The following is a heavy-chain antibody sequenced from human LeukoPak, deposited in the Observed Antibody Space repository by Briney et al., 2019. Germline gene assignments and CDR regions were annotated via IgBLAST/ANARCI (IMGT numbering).Heavy chain of an antibody. CDR1: GFSFSTYW. Sequence: GGSLRLSCAASGFSFSTYWMTWVRQAPGKGLQWLANINKDGSDIQYVDSVKGRFTISRDNAQNLVYLQLNSLRAEDTAVYYCAGGAGWIFNIWGQGTMAAVSS. D-gene: IGHD6-19*01. V-gene: IGHV3-7*01. CDR3: AGGAGWIFNI. J-gene: IGHJ3*02. CDR2: INKDGSDI.